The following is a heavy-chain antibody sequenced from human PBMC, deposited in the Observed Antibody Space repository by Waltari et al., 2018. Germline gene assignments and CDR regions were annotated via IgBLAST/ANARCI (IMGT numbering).Heavy chain of an antibody. V-gene: IGHV4-38-2*01. D-gene: IGHD3-22*01. CDR1: GYSISRGYY. CDR2: IYHSGST. CDR3: ASERQGGTYYYDSSGYYYFDY. J-gene: IGHJ4*02. Sequence: QVQLQESGPGLVKPSETLSLTCAVSGYSISRGYYWGWIRQPPGKGLGWIGSIYHSGSTYYNPSLKSRVTISVDTSKNQFSLKLSSVTAADTAVYYCASERQGGTYYYDSSGYYYFDYWGQGTLVTVSS.